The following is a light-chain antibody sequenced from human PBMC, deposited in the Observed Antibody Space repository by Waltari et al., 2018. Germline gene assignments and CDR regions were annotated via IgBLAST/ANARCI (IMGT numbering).Light chain of an antibody. CDR3: MIWHSSAVV. J-gene: IGLJ2*01. CDR1: SGINVGTYR. V-gene: IGLV5-45*01. Sequence: QAGLTQTASLSASPGASASPTCTLRSGINVGTYRIYWYQQKPGSPPQYLLRYKSDSDKQQGSGVPSRFSGSKDASANAGILLISGLQSEDEADYYCMIWHSSAVVFGGGTKLTVL. CDR2: YKSDSDK.